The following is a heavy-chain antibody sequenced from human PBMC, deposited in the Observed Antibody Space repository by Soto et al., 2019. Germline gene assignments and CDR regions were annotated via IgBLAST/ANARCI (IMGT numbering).Heavy chain of an antibody. V-gene: IGHV3-33*08. CDR3: ARDVNSGYDRNSYFDL. D-gene: IGHD5-12*01. J-gene: IGHJ2*01. Sequence: QVHLVESGGGVVQPGGSQRLSCAASGFIFRSYGMNWVRQAPGKGLEWVAAVWPNGNKKYYADSVKGRFTISRDNSKSTHFLQMHSLRAEDTALYYCARDVNSGYDRNSYFDLWGRGTLVTVSS. CDR2: VWPNGNKK. CDR1: GFIFRSYG.